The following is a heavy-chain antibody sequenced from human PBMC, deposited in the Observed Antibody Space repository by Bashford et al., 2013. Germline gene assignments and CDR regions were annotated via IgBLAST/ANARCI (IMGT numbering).Heavy chain of an antibody. CDR1: GYTFTGYY. V-gene: IGHV1-2*04. D-gene: IGHD2-8*01. J-gene: IGHJ6*02. Sequence: ASVKVSCKASGYTFTGYYMHWVRQALGQGLEWMGWINPNSGGTNYAQKFQGWVTMTRDTSISTAYMELSSLRSADTAVFYCAGKDVYYYDMDVWGQGTTVTVSS. CDR2: INPNSGGT. CDR3: AGKDVYYYDMDV.